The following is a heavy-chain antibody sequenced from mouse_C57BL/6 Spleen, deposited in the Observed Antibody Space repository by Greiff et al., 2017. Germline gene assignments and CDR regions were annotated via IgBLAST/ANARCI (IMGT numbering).Heavy chain of an antibody. D-gene: IGHD1-1*01. J-gene: IGHJ2*01. CDR1: GYTFTSYW. CDR2: IDPSDSET. V-gene: IGHV1-52*01. CDR3: AKGSNPDYGLDY. Sequence: QVQLQQPGAELVRPGSSVKLSCKASGYTFTSYWMHWVKQRPIQGLEWIGNIDPSDSETHYNQEFKDKATLTVDKSSSTAYMRLSSLKSEDSAVYYCAKGSNPDYGLDYWGQGTTLTVSS.